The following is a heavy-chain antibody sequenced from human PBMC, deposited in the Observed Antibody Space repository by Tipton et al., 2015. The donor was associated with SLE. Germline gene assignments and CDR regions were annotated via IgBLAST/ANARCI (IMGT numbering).Heavy chain of an antibody. D-gene: IGHD7-27*01. J-gene: IGHJ4*02. CDR3: ARDRLGIGIDY. CDR1: GYSISSGYY. CDR2: IYHSGST. Sequence: TLSLTCTVSGYSISSGYYWGWIRQPPGKGLEWIGSIYHSGSTYYNPSLKSRVTISVDTSKNQFSLELSSVTAADTAVYYCARDRLGIGIDYWGQGTLVTVSS. V-gene: IGHV4-38-2*02.